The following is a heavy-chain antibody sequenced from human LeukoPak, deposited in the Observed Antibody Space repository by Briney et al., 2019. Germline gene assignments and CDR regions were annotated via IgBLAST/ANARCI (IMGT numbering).Heavy chain of an antibody. J-gene: IGHJ5*02. CDR2: INHSGST. CDR1: GGSFSGYY. Sequence: SETLSLTCAVYGGSFSGYYWSWIRQPPGKGLEWIGEINHSGSTNYNPSLKSRVTISVDTSKNQFSLKLSSVTAADTAVYYCARCGQAVGGWFDPWGQGTLVTVSS. D-gene: IGHD6-25*01. CDR3: ARCGQAVGGWFDP. V-gene: IGHV4-34*01.